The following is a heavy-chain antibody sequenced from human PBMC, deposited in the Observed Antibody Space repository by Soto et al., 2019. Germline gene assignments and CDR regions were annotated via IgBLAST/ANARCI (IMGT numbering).Heavy chain of an antibody. J-gene: IGHJ5*02. CDR2: IRRHGTTI. Sequence: QVQLVESGGGLAKPGGSLRLSCVVSGFSFSDSFMSWIRQAPGKGLEWISYIRRHGTTIYYADSVKGRFTISRDNTKNSLYLQMDSLRVDDTAVYYCARNRAPTNWFDPWGQGTLVTVSS. CDR3: ARNRAPTNWFDP. V-gene: IGHV3-11*01. CDR1: GFSFSDSF.